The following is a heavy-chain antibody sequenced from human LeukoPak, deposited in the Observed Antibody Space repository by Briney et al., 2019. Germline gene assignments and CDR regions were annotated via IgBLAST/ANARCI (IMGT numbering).Heavy chain of an antibody. CDR3: ARQIFPYYGSGSRYYYGMDV. CDR2: IYPGDSDT. V-gene: IGHV5-51*01. D-gene: IGHD3-10*01. Sequence: GESLKISCKGSGYNFTSYWIGWVRQMPGKGLEWMGIIYPGDSDTRYSPSFQGQVTISADKSISTAYLQWSILKASDTAMYYCARQIFPYYGSGSRYYYGMDVWGQGTTVTVSS. J-gene: IGHJ6*02. CDR1: GYNFTSYW.